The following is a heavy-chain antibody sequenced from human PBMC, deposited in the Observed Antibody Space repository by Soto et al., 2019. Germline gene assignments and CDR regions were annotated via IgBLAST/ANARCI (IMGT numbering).Heavy chain of an antibody. CDR1: GYTFTSYG. J-gene: IGHJ6*02. D-gene: IGHD1-26*01. V-gene: IGHV1-18*01. CDR3: ARERNSGRSRYGMDV. CDR2: ISAYNGNT. Sequence: ASVKVSCQASGYTFTSYGISWVRQAPGQGLEWMGWISAYNGNTNYAQKLQGRVTMTTDTSTSTAYMELRSLRSDDTAVYYCARERNSGRSRYGMDVWGQGTTVTVSS.